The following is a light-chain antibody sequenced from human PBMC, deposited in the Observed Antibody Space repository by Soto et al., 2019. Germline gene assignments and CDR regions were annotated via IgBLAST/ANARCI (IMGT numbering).Light chain of an antibody. CDR1: QSVSSN. Sequence: EIVMTQSPATLSVSPGERATISGRASQSVSSNLAWYQRKPGQAPGLLIYAASTRATGIPARFSGSGSGTEFTLTISSLQSEDFAVYYCHQYNFWPTFGQGTKVDIK. J-gene: IGKJ1*01. CDR3: HQYNFWPT. CDR2: AAS. V-gene: IGKV3-15*01.